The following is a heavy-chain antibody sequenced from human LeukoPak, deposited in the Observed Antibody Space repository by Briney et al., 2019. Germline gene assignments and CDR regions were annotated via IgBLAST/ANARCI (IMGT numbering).Heavy chain of an antibody. CDR1: GGSITSGNW. D-gene: IGHD6-6*01. CDR3: ARGLHTRSSGRRFDVFEI. J-gene: IGHJ3*02. CDR2: IYHTGNT. Sequence: PSETLSLTCAVSGGSITSGNWWSWVRQSPGKGLEWIGEIYHTGNTNYNPSLNSRVSISLDRSKNQFSLRLTSVTAADTAVYYCARGLHTRSSGRRFDVFEIWGQGTMVTVSS. V-gene: IGHV4-4*02.